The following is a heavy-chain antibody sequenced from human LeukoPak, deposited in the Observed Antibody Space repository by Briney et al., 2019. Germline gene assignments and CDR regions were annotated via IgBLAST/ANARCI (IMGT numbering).Heavy chain of an antibody. J-gene: IGHJ2*01. CDR3: ARDPARSSFMYGDYNEEWYFDL. CDR1: GGSIRGYF. Sequence: PSETLSLICTVSGGSIRGYFWNWIRQPPGKGLEWIGNIYHSGSTTYSPSFKSRVAISLDMSKNQFSLNLNSVTAADTAVYYCARDPARSSFMYGDYNEEWYFDLWGRGTLVTVSS. V-gene: IGHV4-59*01. D-gene: IGHD4-17*01. CDR2: IYHSGST.